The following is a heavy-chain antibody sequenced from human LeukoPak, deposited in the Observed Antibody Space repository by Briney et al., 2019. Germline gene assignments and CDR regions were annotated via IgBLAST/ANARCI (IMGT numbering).Heavy chain of an antibody. J-gene: IGHJ4*02. CDR3: ARGDKDDYGDYFLH. D-gene: IGHD4-17*01. Sequence: GASVKVSCKASGYTFTSYYMHWVRQAPGQGLEWMGIINPSGGSTSYAQKFQGRVTITADESTSTAYMGLSSLRSEDTAVYYCARGDKDDYGDYFLHWGQGTLVTVSS. CDR1: GYTFTSYY. CDR2: INPSGGST. V-gene: IGHV1-46*01.